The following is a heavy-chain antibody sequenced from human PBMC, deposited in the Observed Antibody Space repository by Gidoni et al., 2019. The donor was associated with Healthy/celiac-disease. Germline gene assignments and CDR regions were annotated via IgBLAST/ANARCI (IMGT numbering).Heavy chain of an antibody. CDR3: ARDKFGYSSSWYLGAFDI. D-gene: IGHD6-13*01. V-gene: IGHV3-33*01. CDR2: IWYDGSNK. Sequence: QVQLVESGGGVVQPGRSLRLSCAAPGFTFIISGLHWVRQAPGKGLEWVAVIWYDGSNKYYADSVKGRFTISRDNSKNTLYLQMNSLRAEDTAVYYCARDKFGYSSSWYLGAFDIWGQGTMVTVSS. CDR1: GFTFIISG. J-gene: IGHJ3*02.